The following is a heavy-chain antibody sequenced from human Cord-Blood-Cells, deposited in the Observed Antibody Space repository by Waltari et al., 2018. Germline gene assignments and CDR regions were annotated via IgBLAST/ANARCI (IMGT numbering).Heavy chain of an antibody. CDR3: ARGGSGWYYFDY. D-gene: IGHD6-19*01. J-gene: IGHJ4*02. CDR2: INPNSVGT. CDR1: GYTFTGYY. V-gene: IGHV1-2*02. Sequence: QVQLVQSGAEVKKPGASVKVSCKASGYTFTGYYMHWVRQAPGQGLEWMGWINPNSVGTNYAPKFQGRVTMTRDTSISTAYMELSRLRSDDTAVYYCARGGSGWYYFDYWGQGTLVTVSS.